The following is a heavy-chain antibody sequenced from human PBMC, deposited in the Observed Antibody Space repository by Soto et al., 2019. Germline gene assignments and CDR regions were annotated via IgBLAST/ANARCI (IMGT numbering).Heavy chain of an antibody. CDR2: IDWDDDK. CDR1: GFSLSTSGMC. D-gene: IGHD1-26*01. J-gene: IGHJ6*02. CDR3: ARIRASGSYYYGMDV. Sequence: SGPTLVNPTQTLTLTCTFSGFSLSTSGMCVSWIRQPPGKALEWLARIDWDDDKYYSTSLKTRLTISKDTSKNQVVLTMTNMDPVDTATYYCARIRASGSYYYGMDVWGQGTTVTVS. V-gene: IGHV2-70*11.